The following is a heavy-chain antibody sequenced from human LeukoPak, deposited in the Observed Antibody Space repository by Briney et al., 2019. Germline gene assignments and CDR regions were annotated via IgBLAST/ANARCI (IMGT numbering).Heavy chain of an antibody. V-gene: IGHV4-59*08. CDR1: GGSISNYY. D-gene: IGHD3-22*01. J-gene: IGHJ3*02. Sequence: SETLSLTCIVSGGSISNYYWSWLRQPPGKGLEWIGYIFYSGSTNYNPSLKSRVTISVDTSRKQFSLKLRSVTAADTAVYYCARGTHGNYDIRVFEIWGDRRMVTVSS. CDR2: IFYSGST. CDR3: ARGTHGNYDIRVFEI.